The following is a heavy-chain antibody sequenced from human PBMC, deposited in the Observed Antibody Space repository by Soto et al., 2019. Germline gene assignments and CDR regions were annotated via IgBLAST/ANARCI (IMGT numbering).Heavy chain of an antibody. V-gene: IGHV3-21*01. J-gene: IGHJ4*02. CDR3: ARDQPGYSYGYGLGY. Sequence: EVQLVESGGGLVKPGGSLRLSCAASGFTFSSYSMNWVRQAPGKGLEWVSSISSSSSYIYYADSVKGRFTISRDNAKNSLYLQMNSLRAEDTAVYYCARDQPGYSYGYGLGYWDQGTLVTVSS. D-gene: IGHD5-18*01. CDR1: GFTFSSYS. CDR2: ISSSSSYI.